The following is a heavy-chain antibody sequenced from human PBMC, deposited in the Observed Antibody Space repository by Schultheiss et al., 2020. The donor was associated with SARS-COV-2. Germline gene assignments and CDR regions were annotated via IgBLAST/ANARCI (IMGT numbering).Heavy chain of an antibody. D-gene: IGHD2-21*01. J-gene: IGHJ3*02. V-gene: IGHV3-30*18. CDR2: ISYDGSNK. CDR3: AKLRDGIGRAFDI. CDR1: GFTFSSYG. Sequence: GGSLRLSCAASGFTFSSYGMHWVRQAPGKGLEWVAVISYDGSNKYYADSVKGRFTISRDNSKNTLYLQMNSLRAEDTAVYYCAKLRDGIGRAFDIWGQGTMVTVSS.